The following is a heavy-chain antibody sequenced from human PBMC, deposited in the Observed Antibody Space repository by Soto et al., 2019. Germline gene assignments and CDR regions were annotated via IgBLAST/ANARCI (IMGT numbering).Heavy chain of an antibody. V-gene: IGHV1-69*01. CDR2: IIPIFGTA. CDR1: GGTFSSYA. Sequence: QVQLVQSGAEVKKPGSSVKVSCKASGGTFSSYAISWVRQAPGQGLEWMGGIIPIFGTANYAAKFQGRVTITAGASTSTAYMALSRLRSEDTAVYYCARGVYAYYYYGMEVWGKGTTVTVSS. D-gene: IGHD6-13*01. J-gene: IGHJ6*04. CDR3: ARGVYAYYYYGMEV.